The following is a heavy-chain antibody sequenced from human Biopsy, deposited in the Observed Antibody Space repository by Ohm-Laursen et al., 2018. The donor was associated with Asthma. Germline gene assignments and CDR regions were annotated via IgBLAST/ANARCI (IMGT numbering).Heavy chain of an antibody. CDR2: IYRNGDT. Sequence: QTLPLTCAVSGDSIDSGDYSWTWIRQSPGVGLEWIGYIYRNGDTYYNPTLKNRVTISIDRSKNQFSLRLRSVTAADTAVYYCARGWNCGGDCYSLDSWGQGTLVTVSS. D-gene: IGHD2-21*02. CDR1: GDSIDSGDYS. CDR3: ARGWNCGGDCYSLDS. V-gene: IGHV4-30-2*06. J-gene: IGHJ4*02.